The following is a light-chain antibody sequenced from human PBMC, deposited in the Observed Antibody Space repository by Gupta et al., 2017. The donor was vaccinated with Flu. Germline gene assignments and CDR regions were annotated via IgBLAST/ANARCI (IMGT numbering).Light chain of an antibody. J-gene: IGLJ1*01. CDR1: SSDVGGYDY. CDR3: CSYTRSSSEV. V-gene: IGLV2-14*03. Sequence: QSALTQPASVSGSPGQSITISCTGTSSDVGGYDYVSWYQHHPGKAPKLITYDVSARPSGVSDRFSGYKSGNTASLTISGLQAGDEADDYCCSYTRSSSEVFGTGTKVTVL. CDR2: DVS.